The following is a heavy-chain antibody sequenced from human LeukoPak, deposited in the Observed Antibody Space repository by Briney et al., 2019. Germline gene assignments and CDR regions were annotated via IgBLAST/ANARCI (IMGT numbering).Heavy chain of an antibody. CDR2: IYYSGNT. CDR3: ANGEVIAAAGTYFDY. Sequence: MPSETLSLTCTVSGVSISSSNSYWGWIRQPPGKGLEWIGSIYYSGNTYYNASLKSQVSISIDTSKNQFSLKLSSVTAADTAVYYCANGEVIAAAGTYFDYWGQGTLVTVSS. CDR1: GVSISSSNSY. V-gene: IGHV4-39*07. J-gene: IGHJ4*02. D-gene: IGHD6-13*01.